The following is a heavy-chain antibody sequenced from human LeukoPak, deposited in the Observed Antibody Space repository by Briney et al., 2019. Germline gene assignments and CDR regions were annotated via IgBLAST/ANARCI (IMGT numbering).Heavy chain of an antibody. CDR1: GYTFTSYG. CDR3: ARDQGYSSSLFDY. J-gene: IGHJ4*02. Sequence: VKVSCKASGYTFTSYGISWVRQAPGQGLEWMGGIIPIFGTANYAQKFQGRVTITADESTSTAYMELSSLRSEDTAVYYCARDQGYSSSLFDYWGQGTLVTVSS. D-gene: IGHD6-13*01. V-gene: IGHV1-69*13. CDR2: IIPIFGTA.